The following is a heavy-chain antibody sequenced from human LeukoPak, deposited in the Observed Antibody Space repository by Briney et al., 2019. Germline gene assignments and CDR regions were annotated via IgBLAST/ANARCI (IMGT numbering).Heavy chain of an antibody. CDR2: ISWNSGSI. J-gene: IGHJ4*02. CDR1: GFTFDDYA. V-gene: IGHV3-9*01. CDR3: ARGAASLFGY. D-gene: IGHD6-6*01. Sequence: GGSLRLSCAASGFTFDDYAMHWVRQAPGKGLKWVSGISWNSGSIGYADSVKGRFTISRDNTKNSLYLQMNSLRAEDTAVYYCARGAASLFGYWGQGTLVTVSS.